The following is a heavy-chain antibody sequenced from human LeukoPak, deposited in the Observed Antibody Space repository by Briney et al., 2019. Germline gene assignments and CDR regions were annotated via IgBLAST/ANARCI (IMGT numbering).Heavy chain of an antibody. D-gene: IGHD3-10*01. Sequence: SETLSLTCTVSGRSISSYYWSWIRQPPGKGLEWIGYIYYSGSTNYNPSLKSRVTISVDTSKNQFSLKLSSVTAADTAVYYCARDGVLWFGELSGGMDVWGQGTTVTVSS. CDR3: ARDGVLWFGELSGGMDV. CDR1: GRSISSYY. CDR2: IYYSGST. V-gene: IGHV4-59*01. J-gene: IGHJ6*02.